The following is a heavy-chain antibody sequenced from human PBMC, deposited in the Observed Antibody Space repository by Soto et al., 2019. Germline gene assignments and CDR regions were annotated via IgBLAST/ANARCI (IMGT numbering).Heavy chain of an antibody. CDR3: ARDLGYSGYSYYYYGMDV. Sequence: GGSLRLSCAASGFTFSDSYMSWIRQAPGKGLEWVSYISSSSSTIYYADSVKGRFTISRDNAKNSLYLQMNSLRDEDTAVYYCARDLGYSGYSYYYYGMDVWGQGTTVTVS. CDR1: GFTFSDSY. V-gene: IGHV3-11*04. J-gene: IGHJ6*02. D-gene: IGHD5-12*01. CDR2: ISSSSSTI.